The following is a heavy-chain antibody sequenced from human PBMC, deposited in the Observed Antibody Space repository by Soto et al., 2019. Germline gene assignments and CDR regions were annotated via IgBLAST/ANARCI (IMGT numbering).Heavy chain of an antibody. CDR1: GFTVSSNY. Sequence: GGSLRLSCAASGFTVSSNYMSWVRQAPGKGLEWVSVIYSGGSTYYADSVKGRFTISRDNSKNTLYLQMNSLRAEDTAVYYCARVWGEYYYYGMDVWGQGTTVTVSS. V-gene: IGHV3-66*01. CDR2: IYSGGST. CDR3: ARVWGEYYYYGMDV. D-gene: IGHD3-16*01. J-gene: IGHJ6*02.